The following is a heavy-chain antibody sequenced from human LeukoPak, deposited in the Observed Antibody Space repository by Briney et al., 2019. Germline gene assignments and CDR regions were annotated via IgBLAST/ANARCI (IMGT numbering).Heavy chain of an antibody. CDR3: ARWGIIGHDAFDI. J-gene: IGHJ3*02. CDR2: IWYDGSSQ. D-gene: IGHD1-14*01. CDR1: GFTFSSFE. V-gene: IGHV3-33*01. Sequence: GGSLRLSCAASGFTFSSFEMTWVRQAPGKGLEWVAYIWYDGSSQYYADAIKGRFTISRDNSKNTLYLQMNSLRAEDTAAYYCARWGIIGHDAFDIWGQGTVVTVSS.